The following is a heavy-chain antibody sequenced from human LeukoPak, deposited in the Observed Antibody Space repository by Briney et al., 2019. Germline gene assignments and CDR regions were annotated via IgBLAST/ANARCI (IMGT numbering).Heavy chain of an antibody. V-gene: IGHV1-18*01. J-gene: IGHJ4*02. CDR1: GYTFTSYG. CDR3: NLVGATGGEDY. Sequence: ASVKVSCKASGYTFTSYGISWVRPAPGQGLEWMGWISAYNGNTNYAQKLQGRVTMTTDTSTSTAYMEPRSLRSDDTAVYYCNLVGATGGEDYWGQGTLVTVSS. D-gene: IGHD1-26*01. CDR2: ISAYNGNT.